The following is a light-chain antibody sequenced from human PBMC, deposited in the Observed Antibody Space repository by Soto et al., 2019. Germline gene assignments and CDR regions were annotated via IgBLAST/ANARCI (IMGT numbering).Light chain of an antibody. Sequence: DIQMTQSPSSLSASVGDRVTITCQASQDISNYLNWYQQKPGKAPKLLIYDASNLETGVPSRFSGSGSGTDFPFTISSLQPEDIETYYCQQYDNLPYTFGQGTKLEIK. CDR3: QQYDNLPYT. CDR1: QDISNY. J-gene: IGKJ2*01. CDR2: DAS. V-gene: IGKV1-33*01.